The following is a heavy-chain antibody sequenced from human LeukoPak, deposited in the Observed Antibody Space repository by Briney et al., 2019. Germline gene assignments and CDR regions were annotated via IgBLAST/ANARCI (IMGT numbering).Heavy chain of an antibody. Sequence: PSETLSLTCTVSGGSVSTIDYYWGWIRQPPGKGLEWIGSVYYSGSTYYNAPLKSRVTISVDTSKNQFSLKLSAVTAADTAVYYCARDNTVTTYYYYYYMDVWGKGTTVTVSS. CDR1: GGSVSTIDYY. D-gene: IGHD4-17*01. CDR3: ARDNTVTTYYYYYYMDV. V-gene: IGHV4-39*07. CDR2: VYYSGST. J-gene: IGHJ6*03.